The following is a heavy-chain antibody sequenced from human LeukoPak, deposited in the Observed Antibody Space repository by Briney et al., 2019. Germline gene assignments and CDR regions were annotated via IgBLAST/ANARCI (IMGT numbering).Heavy chain of an antibody. Sequence: QPGGSLRLSCAASGFTFSSYGMHWVRQAPGKGLEWVSFIRYDGTTKYYVDSVRGRFTISRDNSKNTVDLQMSSLRPEDTAVYYCARSGDSKTIDYWGQGTLVSVSS. CDR2: IRYDGTTK. CDR3: ARSGDSKTIDY. D-gene: IGHD1-26*01. CDR1: GFTFSSYG. V-gene: IGHV3-30*02. J-gene: IGHJ4*02.